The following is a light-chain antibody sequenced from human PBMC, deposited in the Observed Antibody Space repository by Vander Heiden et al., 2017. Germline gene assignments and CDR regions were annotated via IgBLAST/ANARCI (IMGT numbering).Light chain of an antibody. J-gene: IGKJ2*03. V-gene: IGKV2-28*01. CDR2: LAS. CDR1: ESLLESNGYYY. Sequence: DIVMSQSPLSLPVTPGEPASISCRSNESLLESNGYYYLDWYLQKSGQSPQLLMYLASNRASGVPDRFSGSGSGTDFTLKISRVDAEDVGIYYCRQSQETPSSFGQWSKPGIK. CDR3: RQSQETPSS.